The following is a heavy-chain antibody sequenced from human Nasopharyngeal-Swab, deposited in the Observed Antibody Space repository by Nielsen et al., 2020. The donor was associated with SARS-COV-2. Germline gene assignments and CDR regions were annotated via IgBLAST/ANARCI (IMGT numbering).Heavy chain of an antibody. CDR3: AKDVSGYSYGVGHGFDY. CDR2: ISGSGHGT. D-gene: IGHD3-22*01. J-gene: IGHJ4*02. Sequence: GESLKISCEASGFTFRNFAMNWVRQAPGKGLECVSRISGSGHGTYYADPVRGRFTISRDNSKNTVHLQMKCLRPEDTAKYYWAKDVSGYSYGVGHGFDYWGQGALVTVSP. V-gene: IGHV3-23*01. CDR1: GFTFRNFA.